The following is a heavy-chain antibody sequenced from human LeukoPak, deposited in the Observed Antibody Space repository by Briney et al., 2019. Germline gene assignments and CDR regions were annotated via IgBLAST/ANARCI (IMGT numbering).Heavy chain of an antibody. V-gene: IGHV3-66*01. J-gene: IGHJ5*02. CDR2: IYSGGST. CDR1: GFTVSSNY. CDR3: ARDYCGGDCYNWFDP. Sequence: GGSLRLSCAASGFTVSSNYMSWVRQAPGKGLEWVSVIYSGGSTYYADSVKGRFTISRDNSKNTLYLQMNSLRAEDTAVYYCARDYCGGDCYNWFDPWGRGTLVTVSS. D-gene: IGHD2-21*02.